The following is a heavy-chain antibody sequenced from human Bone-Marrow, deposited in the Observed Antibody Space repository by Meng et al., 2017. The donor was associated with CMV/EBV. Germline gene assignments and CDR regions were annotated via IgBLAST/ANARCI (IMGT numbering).Heavy chain of an antibody. CDR1: GFTFSSYG. CDR2: IRYDGSNK. V-gene: IGHV3-30*02. CDR3: AAPGPGIAAAGTRFDP. J-gene: IGHJ5*02. Sequence: GESLKISCAASGFTFSSYGMHWVRQAPGKGLEWVAFIRYDGSNKYYADPVKGRFTISRDNSKNTLYLQMNSLRAEDTAVYYCAAPGPGIAAAGTRFDPRGQGTLVTVSS. D-gene: IGHD6-13*01.